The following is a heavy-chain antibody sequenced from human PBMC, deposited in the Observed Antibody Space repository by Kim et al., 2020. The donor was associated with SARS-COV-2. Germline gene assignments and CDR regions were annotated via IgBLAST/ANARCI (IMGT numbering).Heavy chain of an antibody. J-gene: IGHJ4*02. CDR3: ARVPGYADY. Sequence: GSTYYNPSLTSRVTISVDTSKNQFSLKLSSVTAADTAVYYCARVPGYADYWGQGTLVTVSS. D-gene: IGHD2-2*01. V-gene: IGHV4-39*07. CDR2: GST.